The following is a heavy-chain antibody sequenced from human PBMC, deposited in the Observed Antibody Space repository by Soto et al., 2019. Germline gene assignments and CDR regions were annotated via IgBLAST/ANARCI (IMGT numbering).Heavy chain of an antibody. CDR2: ISGSGGST. V-gene: IGHV3-23*01. Sequence: GGSLRLSCAASGFTFSSYAMSWVRQAPGKGLEWVSAISGSGGSTYYADSVKGRFTISRDNSKNTLYLQMNSLRAEDAALYYCAKSSSYGDYFDYWGQGTLVTVSS. J-gene: IGHJ4*02. D-gene: IGHD4-17*01. CDR3: AKSSSYGDYFDY. CDR1: GFTFSSYA.